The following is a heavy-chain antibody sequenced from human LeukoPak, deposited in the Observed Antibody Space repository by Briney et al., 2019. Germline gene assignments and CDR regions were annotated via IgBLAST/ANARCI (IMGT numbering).Heavy chain of an antibody. Sequence: GGSLRLSCVASGFTFSTHTMYWVRQAPGKGLEWVSAISNNGGYTYYADSVQGRFTISRDNSKSTLCLQMNSLRAEDTAVYYCAKQLGYCSDGSCYFPYWGQGTLVTVSS. V-gene: IGHV3-23*01. CDR1: GFTFSTHT. CDR3: AKQLGYCSDGSCYFPY. J-gene: IGHJ4*02. D-gene: IGHD2-15*01. CDR2: ISNNGGYT.